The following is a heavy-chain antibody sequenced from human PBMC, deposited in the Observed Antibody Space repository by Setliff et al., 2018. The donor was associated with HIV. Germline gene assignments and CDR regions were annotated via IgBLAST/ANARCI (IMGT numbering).Heavy chain of an antibody. J-gene: IGHJ3*02. CDR2: ISAYNGNT. CDR1: GYTFINFG. D-gene: IGHD1-1*01. Sequence: RASVKVSCKASGYTFINFGIGWVRQAPGQGLEWMGWISAYNGNTNSAQRPQGRVTLTTDTSTSTAYMDLRSLRSDDTAVYFCARENEGGAFDIWGQGTMVTVSS. CDR3: ARENEGGAFDI. V-gene: IGHV1-18*01.